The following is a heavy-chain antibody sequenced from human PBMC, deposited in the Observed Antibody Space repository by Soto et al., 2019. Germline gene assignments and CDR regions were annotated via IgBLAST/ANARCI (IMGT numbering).Heavy chain of an antibody. CDR2: ISSSGSTT. D-gene: IGHD4-17*01. V-gene: IGHV3-48*03. J-gene: IGHJ6*02. CDR1: GFTFSSYE. Sequence: GGSLRLSCAASGFTFSSYEMNWVRQAPGKGLEWVSYISSSGSTTYYADSVKGRFTISRDNAKNSLHLQMNSLRAEDTAVYHCARDFVRVSYYGMDVWGQGTTVTVSS. CDR3: ARDFVRVSYYGMDV.